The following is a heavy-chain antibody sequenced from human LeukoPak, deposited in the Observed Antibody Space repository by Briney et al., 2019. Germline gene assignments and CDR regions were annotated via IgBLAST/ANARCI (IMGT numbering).Heavy chain of an antibody. CDR3: ARALYDYVWGSYVDY. Sequence: ASVKVSCKASGYTFTSYGISWVRQAPGQGLEWMGWISAYNGNTNYAQKLQGRVTMTTDTSTSTAYMELRSLRSDDMAVYYCARALYDYVWGSYVDYWGQGTLVTVSS. V-gene: IGHV1-18*03. CDR2: ISAYNGNT. J-gene: IGHJ4*02. D-gene: IGHD3-16*01. CDR1: GYTFTSYG.